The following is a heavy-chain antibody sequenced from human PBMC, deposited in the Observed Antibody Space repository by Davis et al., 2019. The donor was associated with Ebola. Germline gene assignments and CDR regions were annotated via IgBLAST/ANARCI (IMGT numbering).Heavy chain of an antibody. CDR2: INAGNGNT. Sequence: AASVTVSCKASGYTFTSYAMHWVRQAPGQRLAWMGWINAGNGNTKYSQKFQGRVTITRDTSASTAYMELSRLRSEDTAVYYCARGAAAEGKNWFDPCGQGTLVTVSS. V-gene: IGHV1-3*01. CDR1: GYTFTSYA. J-gene: IGHJ5*02. D-gene: IGHD6-13*01. CDR3: ARGAAAEGKNWFDP.